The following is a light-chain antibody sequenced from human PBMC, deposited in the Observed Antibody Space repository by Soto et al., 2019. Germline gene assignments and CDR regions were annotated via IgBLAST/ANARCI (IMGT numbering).Light chain of an antibody. CDR3: QQYDNLPLT. J-gene: IGKJ4*01. Sequence: DIQMTQSPSSLSASVGDRVTITCQASQDIKNYLNWYQQKSGKAPKLLIYDASDLETGVPSRFSGSGSGTDFTFTINSLQPEDIATYYCQQYDNLPLTFGGGTNVDI. V-gene: IGKV1-33*01. CDR2: DAS. CDR1: QDIKNY.